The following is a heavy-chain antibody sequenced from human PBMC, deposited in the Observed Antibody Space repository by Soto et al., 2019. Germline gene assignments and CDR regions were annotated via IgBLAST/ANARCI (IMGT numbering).Heavy chain of an antibody. CDR2: INPNSGGT. Sequence: ASVKVSCKASGYTFTGYYMHWVRQAPGQGLEWMGWINPNSGGTNYAQKFQGWVTMTRDTSISTAYMELSRLRSDDTAVYYCARDHIAAGIGGLAGMDVWGQGTTVTVSS. CDR3: ARDHIAAGIGGLAGMDV. CDR1: GYTFTGYY. J-gene: IGHJ6*02. V-gene: IGHV1-2*04. D-gene: IGHD6-13*01.